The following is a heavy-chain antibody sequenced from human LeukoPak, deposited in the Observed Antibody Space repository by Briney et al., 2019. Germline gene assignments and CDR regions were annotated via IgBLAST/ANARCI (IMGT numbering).Heavy chain of an antibody. V-gene: IGHV3-7*01. J-gene: IGHJ4*02. Sequence: GGSLRLSCAASGLTFSSYWMRWVRQAPGKGVEWVANIKEDGSEKHYVDSVKGRFTISRDNAKNSLYLQMNSLRAEDTAVYYCARDRTRCFYWGQGTLVTVSS. CDR3: ARDRTRCFY. D-gene: IGHD2-8*01. CDR1: GLTFSSYW. CDR2: IKEDGSEK.